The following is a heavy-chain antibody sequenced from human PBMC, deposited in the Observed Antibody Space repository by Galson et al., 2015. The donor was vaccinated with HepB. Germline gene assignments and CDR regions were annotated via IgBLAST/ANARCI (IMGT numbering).Heavy chain of an antibody. CDR2: ISGSGGST. J-gene: IGHJ6*02. Sequence: SLRLSCAASGFTFSSYAMSWVRQAPGKGLEWVSAISGSGGSTYYADSVKGRFTISRDNSKNTLYLQMNSLRAEDTAVYYCAKTVVAATRRSPWYYGMDVWGQGTTVTVSS. CDR1: GFTFSSYA. D-gene: IGHD2-15*01. CDR3: AKTVVAATRRSPWYYGMDV. V-gene: IGHV3-23*01.